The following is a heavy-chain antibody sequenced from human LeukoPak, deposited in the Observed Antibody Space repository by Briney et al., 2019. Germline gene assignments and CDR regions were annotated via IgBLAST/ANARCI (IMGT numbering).Heavy chain of an antibody. J-gene: IGHJ4*02. CDR3: ARGGVAARPSGY. V-gene: IGHV3-48*03. D-gene: IGHD6-6*01. CDR1: GFTFSSYE. CDR2: ISSSGSTI. Sequence: GGSLRLSCAASGFTFSSYEMNWVRQAPGKGLERISYISSSGSTIYYADSVKGRFTISRDNAKNSLYLQMNSLSAEDTAVYYCARGGVAARPSGYWGQGTLVTVSS.